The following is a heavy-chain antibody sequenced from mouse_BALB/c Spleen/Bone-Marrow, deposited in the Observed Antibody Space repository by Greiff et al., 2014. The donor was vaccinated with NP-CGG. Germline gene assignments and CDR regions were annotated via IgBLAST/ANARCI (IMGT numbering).Heavy chain of an antibody. CDR1: GYTFSSYW. J-gene: IGHJ4*01. CDR3: ARWDTTAMDC. D-gene: IGHD1-1*01. Sequence: QVQLKDSGAELMKPGASVKISCKATGYTFSSYWIEWVKQRPGHGLEWIGEILPGRGSTNYNEKFKGKATFTSDTSSNTAYMQLSGLTSEDSAVYYCARWDTTAMDCWGQGTSVTVSS. CDR2: ILPGRGST. V-gene: IGHV1-9*01.